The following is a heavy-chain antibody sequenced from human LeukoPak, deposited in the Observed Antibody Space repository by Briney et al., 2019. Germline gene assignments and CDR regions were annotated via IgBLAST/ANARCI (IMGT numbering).Heavy chain of an antibody. CDR2: IKSKTDGGTT. J-gene: IGHJ4*02. CDR1: GFTFSNAW. V-gene: IGHV3-15*01. Sequence: PGGSLILSCAASGFTFSNAWMSWVRQAPGKGLEWVGRIKSKTDGGTTDYAAPVKGRFTISRDDSKNTLYLQMNSLKTEDTAVYYCTTRLRTGYYDFWSGYYFHYWGQGTLVTVSS. CDR3: TTRLRTGYYDFWSGYYFHY. D-gene: IGHD3-3*01.